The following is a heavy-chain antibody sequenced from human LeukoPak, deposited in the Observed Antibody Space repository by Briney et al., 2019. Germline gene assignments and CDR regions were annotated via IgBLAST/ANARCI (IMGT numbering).Heavy chain of an antibody. CDR3: ARTCPLLYCSSSFFDP. Sequence: ASVKVSCKTSGYSFTGYYIHWVRQAPGQGLEWMGWISGYNGDTKSAPKFQGRVTMTTDTPTTTAYMDLRSLRSDDTAVYYCARTCPLLYCSSSFFDPWGRGTLVTVSS. V-gene: IGHV1-18*04. CDR1: GYSFTGYY. D-gene: IGHD2-2*01. J-gene: IGHJ5*02. CDR2: ISGYNGDT.